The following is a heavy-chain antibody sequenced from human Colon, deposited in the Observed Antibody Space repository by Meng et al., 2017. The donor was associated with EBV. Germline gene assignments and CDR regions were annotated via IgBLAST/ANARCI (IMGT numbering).Heavy chain of an antibody. V-gene: IGHV4-4*02. CDR1: CGSIRSRHW. Sequence: QGPVEGAGHGMGKTSGSLPLPCAVSCGSIRSRHWWNWVRQPPGKGLEWIGEVSHTGSTKYNPSIKSRLTISVEKSKNQFSLNLTSVTAADTAVYYCARVWQSLTAFFDSWGQGTLVTVSS. J-gene: IGHJ4*02. CDR2: VSHTGST. D-gene: IGHD2-21*01. CDR3: ARVWQSLTAFFDS.